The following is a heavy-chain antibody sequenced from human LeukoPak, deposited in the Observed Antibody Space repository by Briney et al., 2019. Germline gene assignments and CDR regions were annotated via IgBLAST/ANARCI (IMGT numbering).Heavy chain of an antibody. CDR1: GFTFSSYA. CDR3: ASLPPPSYYYYYMDV. V-gene: IGHV3-23*01. Sequence: GSLRLSCAASGFTFSSYAMSCVRQAPGKGLECVSAISGSGGSTYYADSVKGRFTISRDNSKNTLYLQMNSLRAEDTAVYYCASLPPPSYYYYYMDVWGKGTTVTVSS. J-gene: IGHJ6*03. CDR2: ISGSGGST.